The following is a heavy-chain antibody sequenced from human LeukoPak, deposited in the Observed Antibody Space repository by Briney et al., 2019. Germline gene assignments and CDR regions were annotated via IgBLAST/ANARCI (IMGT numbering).Heavy chain of an antibody. D-gene: IGHD1-20*01. J-gene: IGHJ4*02. CDR1: GFTFSSYG. CDR2: IRYDGSNK. V-gene: IGHV3-30*02. CDR3: AKEPQHNWAFDY. Sequence: PGGSLRLSCAASGFTFSSYGMHWVRQAPGKGLERVAFIRYDGSNKYYADSVKGRFTISRDNSKNTLYLQMNSLRAEDTAVYYCAKEPQHNWAFDYWGQGTLVTVSS.